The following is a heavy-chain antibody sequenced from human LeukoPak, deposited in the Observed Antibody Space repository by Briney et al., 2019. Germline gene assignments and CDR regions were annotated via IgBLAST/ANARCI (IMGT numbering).Heavy chain of an antibody. CDR3: ASFSSSWYGNAYYYYYMDV. CDR1: GGTFSSYA. Sequence: SVKVSCEASGGTFSSYAISWVRQAPGQGLEWMGGIIPIFGTANYAQKFQGRVTITADESTSTAYMELSSLRSEDTAVYYCASFSSSWYGNAYYYYYMDVWGKGTTVTVSS. V-gene: IGHV1-69*01. D-gene: IGHD6-13*01. CDR2: IIPIFGTA. J-gene: IGHJ6*03.